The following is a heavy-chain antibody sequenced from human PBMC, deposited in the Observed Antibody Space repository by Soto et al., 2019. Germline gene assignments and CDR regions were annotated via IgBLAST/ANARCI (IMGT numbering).Heavy chain of an antibody. CDR1: GGSISSYY. CDR2: TYYSGST. J-gene: IGHJ5*02. Sequence: SETLSLTCTVSGGSISSYYWSWIRQPPGKGLEWIGYTYYSGSTNYNPSLKSRVTISVDTSKNQFSLKLSSVTAADTAVYYCARDLGYCSSTSCLNWFDPWGQGTLVTVSS. V-gene: IGHV4-59*01. CDR3: ARDLGYCSSTSCLNWFDP. D-gene: IGHD2-2*01.